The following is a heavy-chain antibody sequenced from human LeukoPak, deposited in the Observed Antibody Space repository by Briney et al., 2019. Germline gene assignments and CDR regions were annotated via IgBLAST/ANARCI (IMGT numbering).Heavy chain of an antibody. CDR3: ARFGYSYGADY. CDR1: AYXFTKYH. D-gene: IGHD5-18*01. J-gene: IGHJ4*02. V-gene: IGHV1-46*01. CDR2: IDPNYDST. Sequence: GASMTVSCKASAYXFTKYHIYWVRQAPGQGLQWMGVIDPNYDSTTYAQKFQGRVTVTRDTSTSTVYMELSSLRSEDTAVYYCARFGYSYGADYWGQGTLVSVSS.